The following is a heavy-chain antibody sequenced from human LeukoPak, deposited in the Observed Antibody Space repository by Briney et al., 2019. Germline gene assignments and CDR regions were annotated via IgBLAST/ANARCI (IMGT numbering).Heavy chain of an antibody. V-gene: IGHV4-39*07. D-gene: IGHD5-12*01. CDR2: IYFSGNT. CDR1: GGSISSSSYY. J-gene: IGHJ4*02. Sequence: SETLSLTCTVSGGSISSSSYYWGWIRQPPGKGLEWIGTIYFSGNTYYNPSLKSRVTISVDTSKNQFSLKLSSVTAADTAVYYCGYSGYDKGRDDYWGQGTLVTVSS. CDR3: GYSGYDKGRDDY.